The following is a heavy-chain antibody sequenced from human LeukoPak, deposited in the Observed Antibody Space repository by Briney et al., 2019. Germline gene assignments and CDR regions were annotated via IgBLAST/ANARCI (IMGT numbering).Heavy chain of an antibody. CDR3: ARDRRYYDILTGYYPAVDY. CDR1: GGSFSGYY. J-gene: IGHJ4*02. CDR2: INHSGST. Sequence: SETLSLTCAVYGGSFSGYYWSWIRQPPGKGLEWIGEINHSGSTNYNPSLKSRVTISVDTSKNQFSLKLSSVTAADTAVYYCARDRRYYDILTGYYPAVDYWGQGTLVTVSS. V-gene: IGHV4-34*01. D-gene: IGHD3-9*01.